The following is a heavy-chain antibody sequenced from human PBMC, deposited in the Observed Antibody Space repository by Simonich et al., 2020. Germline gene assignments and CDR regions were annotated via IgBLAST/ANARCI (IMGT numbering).Heavy chain of an antibody. Sequence: EVQLVESGGGLVKPGGSLRLSCAASGFTFSSYSMNWVRQAPGKGLEWVTSIRSSSSYKYYANSVKGRFTISRDNAKNALYLQMNSLRAEDTAVYYCARDVDTAMVFDYWGQGTLVTVSS. D-gene: IGHD5-18*01. CDR3: ARDVDTAMVFDY. CDR1: GFTFSSYS. CDR2: IRSSSSYK. V-gene: IGHV3-21*01. J-gene: IGHJ4*02.